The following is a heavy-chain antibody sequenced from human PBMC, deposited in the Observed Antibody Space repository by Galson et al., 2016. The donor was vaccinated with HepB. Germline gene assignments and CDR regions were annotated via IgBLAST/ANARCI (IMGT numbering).Heavy chain of an antibody. D-gene: IGHD2/OR15-2a*01. CDR2: MTADWRTT. J-gene: IGHJ3*02. CDR3: ASVGRNHESTTYHESFNI. Sequence: SLRLSCAASGLSISGHWMHWVRQPPGKGLVWVSRMTADWRTTAYADSVQGRFTISRDNATNQLYLQMDSLRDEDTAVYFCASVGRNHESTTYHESFNIWGQGTMVTVSS. CDR1: GLSISGHW. V-gene: IGHV3-74*01.